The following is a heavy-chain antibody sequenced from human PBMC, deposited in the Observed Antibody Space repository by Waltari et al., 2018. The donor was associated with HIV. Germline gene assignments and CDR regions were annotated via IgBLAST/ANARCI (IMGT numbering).Heavy chain of an antibody. D-gene: IGHD3-10*01. J-gene: IGHJ5*01. CDR1: GFTFRGQG. CDR3: AKDGRLRWYGDTGWLDS. Sequence: QVHLVESGGGVVQPGRSLRLSCVTSGFTFRGQGFHWVRQAPGKGLEWLAAISYDGTNQYYAKSVRGRSIISRDDATNTVHLQMGSLRDEDTAMYFCAKDGRLRWYGDTGWLDSWGRGSQVTVSS. CDR2: ISYDGTNQ. V-gene: IGHV3-30*18.